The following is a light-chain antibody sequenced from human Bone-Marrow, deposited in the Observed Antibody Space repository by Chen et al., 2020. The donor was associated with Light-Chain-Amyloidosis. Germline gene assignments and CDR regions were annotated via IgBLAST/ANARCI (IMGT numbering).Light chain of an antibody. CDR2: RAA. Sequence: DIQMTQSPSTLSASVGDRVTITCRASKNIDDWLAWYQQIPGKAPKVLIYRAASLESGVPSRFSGSGFETDFSLTIDSLQRDDFATYHCQHYYRSPLTFGGVTKVEVK. V-gene: IGKV1-5*03. CDR1: KNIDDW. J-gene: IGKJ4*01. CDR3: QHYYRSPLT.